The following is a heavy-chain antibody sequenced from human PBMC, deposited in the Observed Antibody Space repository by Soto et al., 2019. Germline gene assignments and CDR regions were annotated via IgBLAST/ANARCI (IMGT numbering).Heavy chain of an antibody. V-gene: IGHV1-69*11. Sequence: QVQLVQSGAEVKKPGSSVKVSCKASGGTFSTYPISWVRQAPGHGLEWMGGIIPVLGTANYAQRFQDRVTITADESTSTAYMDLSSLRSEDTAFYYCARGTSNYDTLTGYPAYYFDDWGQGTLGTVSS. CDR1: GGTFSTYP. CDR2: IIPVLGTA. CDR3: ARGTSNYDTLTGYPAYYFDD. J-gene: IGHJ4*02. D-gene: IGHD3-9*01.